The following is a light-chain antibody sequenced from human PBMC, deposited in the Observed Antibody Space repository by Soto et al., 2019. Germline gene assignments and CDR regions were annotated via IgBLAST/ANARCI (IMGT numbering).Light chain of an antibody. V-gene: IGLV2-8*01. CDR2: EVT. CDR3: LSYAGTAYV. J-gene: IGLJ1*01. CDR1: SSDVGGYDY. Sequence: QSVLTQPPSASGSPGQSVTISCTGTSSDVGGYDYVSWYQQYPGKTPKLMIFEVTKRPSGVPDRFSGSKSGNTASLTVSGLQAEDESDYYFLSYAGTAYVFGTGTKVNVL.